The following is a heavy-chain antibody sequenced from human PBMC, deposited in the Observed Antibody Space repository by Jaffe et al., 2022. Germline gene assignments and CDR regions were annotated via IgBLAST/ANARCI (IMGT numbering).Heavy chain of an antibody. J-gene: IGHJ3*01. CDR1: GYSISSDSY. CDR3: AKKSTYSHHAFDL. V-gene: IGHV4-38-2*01. D-gene: IGHD3-16*01. CDR2: IHQSVST. Sequence: QVQLQESGPGLVKPSETLSLTCAVSGYSISSDSYWGWLRQPPGKGLEWIGSIHQSVSTNYNPSLKSRVTISIATSKNQFSLNLNSVTAADTAVYYCAKKSTYSHHAFDLWGQGTMVTVSS.